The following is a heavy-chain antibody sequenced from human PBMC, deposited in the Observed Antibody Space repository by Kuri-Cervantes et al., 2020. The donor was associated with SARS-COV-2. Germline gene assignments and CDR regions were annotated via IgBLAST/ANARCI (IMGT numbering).Heavy chain of an antibody. V-gene: IGHV3-13*01. CDR1: GFTFSSYD. J-gene: IGHJ6*02. CDR2: IGTAGDT. D-gene: IGHD2-15*01. Sequence: GGSLRLSCAASGFTFSSYDMHWVRQATGKGLEWVSAIGTAGDTYYPGSVKGRFTISRENAKNSLYLQMNSLRVEDTAVYYCARSFRYCSGGSCYDYYYGMDVWGQGTTVTVSS. CDR3: ARSFRYCSGGSCYDYYYGMDV.